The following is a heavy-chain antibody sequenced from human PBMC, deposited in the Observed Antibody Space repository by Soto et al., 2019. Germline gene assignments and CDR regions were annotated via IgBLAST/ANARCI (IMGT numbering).Heavy chain of an antibody. CDR3: AITHLRFGEHHY. D-gene: IGHD3-10*01. CDR2: MNPKSGNT. V-gene: IGHV1-8*01. J-gene: IGHJ4*02. Sequence: QVQLVQSGAEVKKPGASVKVSCKASGYTFTSYDINWVRQDTGKGLEWMGWMNPKSGNTGYAQKSQGRVTMTRNTSVSTAYMELSSLRSEDRAVYYCAITHLRFGEHHYWGQGTLVTVSS. CDR1: GYTFTSYD.